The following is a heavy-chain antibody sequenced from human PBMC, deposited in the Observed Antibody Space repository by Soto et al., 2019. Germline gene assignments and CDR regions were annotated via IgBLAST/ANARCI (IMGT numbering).Heavy chain of an antibody. Sequence: QVQLVQSGAEVKKPGASVKLSCKSSEYTFTDYYIHWVRQAPGQGLEWMGLINPSGGSTSYAQKCQGRVTMTRDTCTSTVYMELSSLRSEDTAVYYCATAAYSTSWYDFWGQGTLVTVSS. CDR2: INPSGGST. CDR3: ATAAYSTSWYDF. CDR1: EYTFTDYY. V-gene: IGHV1-46*01. D-gene: IGHD6-13*01. J-gene: IGHJ5*01.